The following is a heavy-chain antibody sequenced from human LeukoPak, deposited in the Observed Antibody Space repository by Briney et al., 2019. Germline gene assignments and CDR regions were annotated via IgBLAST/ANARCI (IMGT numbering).Heavy chain of an antibody. CDR3: ARFYGDYGSGY. CDR1: GFTSSSYS. J-gene: IGHJ4*02. CDR2: ISSSSSYI. Sequence: GGSLRLSCAASGFTSSSYSMNWVRQAPGKGLEWVSSISSSSSYIYYADSVKGRFTISRDNAKNSLYLQMNSLRAEDTAVYYCARFYGDYGSGYWGQGTLVTVSS. D-gene: IGHD4-17*01. V-gene: IGHV3-21*01.